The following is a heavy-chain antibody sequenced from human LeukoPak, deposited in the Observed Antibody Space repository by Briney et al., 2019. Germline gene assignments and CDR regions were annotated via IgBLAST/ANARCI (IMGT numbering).Heavy chain of an antibody. Sequence: ASVKVSCKASGYTFSSCSMHWMRQAPGQGLEWMGIINPSGGSTSYAQKFQGRVTMTRDMSTSTVYMELSSLRSEDTAVYYCVRERERGTYFIWGQGTLVTVSS. D-gene: IGHD3-10*01. CDR1: GYTFSSCS. CDR2: INPSGGST. V-gene: IGHV1-46*01. J-gene: IGHJ4*02. CDR3: VRERERGTYFI.